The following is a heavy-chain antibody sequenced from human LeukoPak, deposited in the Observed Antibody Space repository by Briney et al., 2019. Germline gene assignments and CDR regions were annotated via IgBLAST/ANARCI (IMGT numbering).Heavy chain of an antibody. D-gene: IGHD3-10*01. V-gene: IGHV3-20*04. CDR1: GFTFDDYG. Sequence: RSGGSLRLSCAASGFTFDDYGMSWVRQAPGKGLEWVSGINWNGGSTGYADSVKGRFTISRDNAKNSLYLQMTSLRPEDTAIYYCAKRNTVVRGGPSFDYWGQGILVAVSS. CDR2: INWNGGST. J-gene: IGHJ4*02. CDR3: AKRNTVVRGGPSFDY.